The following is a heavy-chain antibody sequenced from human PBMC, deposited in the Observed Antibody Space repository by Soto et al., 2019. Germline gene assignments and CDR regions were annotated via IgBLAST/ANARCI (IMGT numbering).Heavy chain of an antibody. CDR1: GYSFISYW. Sequence: GESLKISCKSSGYSFISYWVAWWRQKPWKCLEWMGTFYPGDSTSTYSPSFQGQVTISVDKSISTAYLHLSSLKASDTAMYYCARIIGYCRNNDCSWTFDIWGQGTMVTVSS. CDR2: FYPGDSTS. D-gene: IGHD2-2*03. V-gene: IGHV5-51*01. CDR3: ARIIGYCRNNDCSWTFDI. J-gene: IGHJ3*02.